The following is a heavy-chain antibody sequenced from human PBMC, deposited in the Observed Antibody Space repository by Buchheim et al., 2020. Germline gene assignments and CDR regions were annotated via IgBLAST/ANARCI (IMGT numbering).Heavy chain of an antibody. CDR1: GGSISSGGYY. CDR3: ARAKVEYDFWSGYGLGGAIRLAFDY. V-gene: IGHV4-31*03. Sequence: QVQLQESGPGLVKPSQTLSLTCTVSGGSISSGGYYWSWIRQHPGKGLEWIGYIYYSGSTYYNPSLKSRVTISVDTSKNQFSLKLSSVTAADTAVYYCARAKVEYDFWSGYGLGGAIRLAFDYWGQGTL. CDR2: IYYSGST. J-gene: IGHJ4*02. D-gene: IGHD3-3*01.